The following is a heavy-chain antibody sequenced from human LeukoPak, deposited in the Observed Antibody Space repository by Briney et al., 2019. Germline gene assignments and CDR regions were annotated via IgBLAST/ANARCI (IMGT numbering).Heavy chain of an antibody. J-gene: IGHJ4*02. V-gene: IGHV2-5*02. CDR1: GFSLSTSGVG. D-gene: IGHD2-21*01. CDR2: IYWDDDK. Sequence: SGPTLVKPTQTLTLTCTFSGFSLSTSGVGVGWIRQPPGKALEWLALIYWDDDKRYSPSLKSRLTITKDTSKNQVVLTMTNMDPVDTATYYCAHRYQLGLVGQGIYYFDYWGQGTLVTVSS. CDR3: AHRYQLGLVGQGIYYFDY.